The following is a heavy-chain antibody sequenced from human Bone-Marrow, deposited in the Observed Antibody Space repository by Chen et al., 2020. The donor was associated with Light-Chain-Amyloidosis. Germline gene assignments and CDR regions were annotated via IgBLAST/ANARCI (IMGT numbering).Heavy chain of an antibody. CDR1: GFTFSNYW. J-gene: IGHJ6*02. CDR3: LKGMDV. CDR2: IKEDGSEK. V-gene: IGHV3-7*05. Sequence: EVQVVESGGGLVQPGGSLRLSCVASGFTFSNYWMNWVRQAPGKGLDWVANIKEDGSEKDYVDSVKGRFTISRDNAKNSLYLQMNSLRAEDTAVYYCLKGMDVWGQGTTVTVSS.